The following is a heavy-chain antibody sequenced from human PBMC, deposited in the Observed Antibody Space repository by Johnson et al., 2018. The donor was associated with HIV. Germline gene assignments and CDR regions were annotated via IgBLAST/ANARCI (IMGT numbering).Heavy chain of an antibody. D-gene: IGHD2-15*01. CDR1: GFTFSSYA. Sequence: QVQLVESGGGVVQPGRSLRLSCAASGFTFSSYAMHWVRRAPGKGLEWLAVVSYDGSNKYYADSVKGRFTVSRDNTKNTLYLQMNSLRAEDTAVYYCAKESRSRIVVVVAAAPPTAFDIWGQGTMVTVSS. CDR2: VSYDGSNK. V-gene: IGHV3-30*18. CDR3: AKESRSRIVVVVAAAPPTAFDI. J-gene: IGHJ3*02.